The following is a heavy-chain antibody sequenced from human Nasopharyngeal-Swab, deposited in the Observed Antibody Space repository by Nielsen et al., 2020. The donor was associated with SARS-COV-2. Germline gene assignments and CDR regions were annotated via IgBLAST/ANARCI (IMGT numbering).Heavy chain of an antibody. D-gene: IGHD3-9*01. J-gene: IGHJ4*02. CDR3: ARYYDILTGYYKTPAFDY. V-gene: IGHV3-7*01. Sequence: VRQATGKGLEWVANIKQDGSEKYYVDSVKGRFTISRDNAKNSLYLQMNSLRAEDTAVYYCARYYDILTGYYKTPAFDYWGQGTLVTVSS. CDR2: IKQDGSEK.